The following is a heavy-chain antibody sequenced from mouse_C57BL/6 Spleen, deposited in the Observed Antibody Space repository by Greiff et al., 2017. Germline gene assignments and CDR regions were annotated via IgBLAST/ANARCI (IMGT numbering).Heavy chain of an antibody. CDR3: ARPDYYGSSYNYYAMDY. D-gene: IGHD1-1*01. CDR1: GYTFTSYW. CDR2: IYPGSGST. V-gene: IGHV1-55*01. Sequence: QVQLQQPGAELVKPGASVKMSCKASGYTFTSYWITWVKQRPGQGLEWIGDIYPGSGSTNYNEKFKSKATLTVDTSSSTAYMQLSSLTSEDSAVYYCARPDYYGSSYNYYAMDYWGQGTSVTVSS. J-gene: IGHJ4*01.